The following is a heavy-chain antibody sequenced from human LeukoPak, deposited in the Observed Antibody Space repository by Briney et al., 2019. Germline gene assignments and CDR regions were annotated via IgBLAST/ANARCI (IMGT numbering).Heavy chain of an antibody. CDR2: INPNSGGT. CDR1: GYTFTGYY. V-gene: IGHV1-2*02. CDR3: ARDFDYGDY. J-gene: IGHJ4*02. D-gene: IGHD4/OR15-4a*01. Sequence: ASVKVSCKASGYTFTGYYIHWVRQPPGQGLEWMGWINPNSGGTKYAQKLKGRVTMTRDTSISTAYMELNRLRSDDTAMYYCARDFDYGDYWGQGTLVTVSS.